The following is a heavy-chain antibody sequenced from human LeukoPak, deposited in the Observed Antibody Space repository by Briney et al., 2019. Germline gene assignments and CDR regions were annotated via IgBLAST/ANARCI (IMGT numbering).Heavy chain of an antibody. Sequence: PSETLSLTCTVSGGSISSSSYHWGWIRQPPGKGLEWIGSIYYSGSTYYNPSLKSRVTISVDTSKNQFSLRLTSVTAADTAAYYCAGGYYSTYFDSWGQGTLVTVSS. CDR3: AGGYYSTYFDS. J-gene: IGHJ4*02. D-gene: IGHD3-10*01. CDR1: GGSISSSSYH. V-gene: IGHV4-39*01. CDR2: IYYSGST.